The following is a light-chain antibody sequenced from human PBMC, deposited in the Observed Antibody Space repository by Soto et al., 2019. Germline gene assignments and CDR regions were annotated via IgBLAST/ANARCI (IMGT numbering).Light chain of an antibody. V-gene: IGLV2-14*03. CDR3: SSYTSSSLYV. CDR1: XRXVGVYDY. CDR2: DVS. Sequence: QXXXVSGAPGXXXXXXXXXXXRXVGVYDYVSWYQHHPGKAPKLMIYDVSNRPSGVSNRFSGSKSGNTASLTISGLQAEDEADYYCSSYTSSSLYVFGTGTKVT. J-gene: IGLJ1*01.